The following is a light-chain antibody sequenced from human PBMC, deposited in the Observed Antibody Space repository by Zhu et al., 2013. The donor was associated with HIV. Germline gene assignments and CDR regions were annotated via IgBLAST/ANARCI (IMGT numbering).Light chain of an antibody. Sequence: DIQMTQSPTAMSASVGDRVTITCRASQGINNYLVWFQQKPGEVPKRLIYAASTLQSGVPSRFSGSGSGTEFTLVISSLQPEDFATYYCQHYDNDFPTFGQGTKVDIK. V-gene: IGKV1-17*03. CDR1: QGINNY. CDR3: QHYDNDFPT. J-gene: IGKJ1*01. CDR2: AAS.